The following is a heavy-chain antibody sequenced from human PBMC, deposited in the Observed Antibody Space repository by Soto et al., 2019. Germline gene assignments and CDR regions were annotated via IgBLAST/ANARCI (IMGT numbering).Heavy chain of an antibody. CDR3: ARAAYSSGWYNWFDP. V-gene: IGHV1-69*01. J-gene: IGHJ5*02. CDR1: GGTFSSYA. Sequence: QVQLVQSGAEVKKPGSSVKVSCKASGGTFSSYAISWVRQAPGQGLEWMGGIIPIFGTANYAQKFQGRVTITADESTSTAYMERSSLRSEDTAVYYCARAAYSSGWYNWFDPWGQGTLVTVSS. CDR2: IIPIFGTA. D-gene: IGHD6-19*01.